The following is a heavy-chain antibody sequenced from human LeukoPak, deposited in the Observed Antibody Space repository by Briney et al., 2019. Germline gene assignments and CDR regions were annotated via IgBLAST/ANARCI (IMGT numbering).Heavy chain of an antibody. CDR3: ARGRKAAGAHNWFDP. CDR1: GYTFSSYA. CDR2: MNPNSGNT. J-gene: IGHJ5*02. Sequence: ASVKVSCKASGYTFSSYAISWVRQATGQGLEWMGWMNPNSGNTGYAQKFQGRVTMTRNTSISTAYMELSSLRSEDTAVYYCARGRKAAGAHNWFDPWGQGTLVTVSS. V-gene: IGHV1-8*02. D-gene: IGHD6-13*01.